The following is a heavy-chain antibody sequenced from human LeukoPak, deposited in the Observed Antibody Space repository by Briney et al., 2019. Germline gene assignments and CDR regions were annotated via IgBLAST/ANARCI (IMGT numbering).Heavy chain of an antibody. V-gene: IGHV3-23*01. CDR3: AKDRGSTTALAEFDY. J-gene: IGHJ4*02. CDR2: ISGSGGST. Sequence: GGSLRLSCAASGFTFSSYAMSWVRQAPGKGLEWVSAISGSGGSTYYADSVKGRFTISRDNSKNTLYLQMNSLRAEDTAVYYCAKDRGSTTALAEFDYWGQGTLVTVPS. CDR1: GFTFSSYA. D-gene: IGHD4-17*01.